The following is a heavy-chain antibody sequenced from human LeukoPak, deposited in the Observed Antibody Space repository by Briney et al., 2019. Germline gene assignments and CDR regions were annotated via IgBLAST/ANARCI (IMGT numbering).Heavy chain of an antibody. V-gene: IGHV5-51*01. CDR1: GYSFTSNW. CDR2: IYPGDSDT. CDR3: ARHSASIFGVVPYGMDV. Sequence: GESLKISCKGSGYSFTSNWIGWVRQMPGKGLEWMGLIYPGDSDTRYSPSFQGQVTISADKSISTAYLQWGSLKASDTAMYYCARHSASIFGVVPYGMDVWGQGTTVTVSS. J-gene: IGHJ6*02. D-gene: IGHD3-3*01.